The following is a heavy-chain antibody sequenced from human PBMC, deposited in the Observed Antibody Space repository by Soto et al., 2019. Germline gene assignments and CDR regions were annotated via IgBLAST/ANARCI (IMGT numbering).Heavy chain of an antibody. CDR1: GGSISSYY. CDR3: ARHGYSGYDIDY. V-gene: IGHV4-59*08. Sequence: SETLSLTCTVSGGSISSYYWSWIRQPPGKGLEWIGYIYYSGSTKYNPSLKSRVTISVDTSKNQFSLKLSSVTAADTAVYYCARHGYSGYDIDYWGQGTLVTVSS. CDR2: IYYSGST. J-gene: IGHJ4*02. D-gene: IGHD5-12*01.